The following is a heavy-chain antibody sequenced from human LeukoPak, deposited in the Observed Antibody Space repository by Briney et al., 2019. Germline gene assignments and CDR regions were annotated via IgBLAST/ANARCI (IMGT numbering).Heavy chain of an antibody. J-gene: IGHJ4*02. CDR1: GYTLTSYG. CDR3: ARLRGYSYGLYYFDY. V-gene: IGHV1-18*01. D-gene: IGHD5-18*01. Sequence: ASVKVSCKASGYTLTSYGISWVRQAPGQGLEWMGWISAYNGNTNYAQKLQGRVTMTADTSTSTAYMELRSLRSDDTAVYYCARLRGYSYGLYYFDYWGQGTLVTVSS. CDR2: ISAYNGNT.